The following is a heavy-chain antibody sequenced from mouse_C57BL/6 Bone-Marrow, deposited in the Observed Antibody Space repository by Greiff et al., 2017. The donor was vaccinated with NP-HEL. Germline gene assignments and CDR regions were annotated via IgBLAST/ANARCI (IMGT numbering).Heavy chain of an antibody. CDR3: GRLGFAY. J-gene: IGHJ3*01. V-gene: IGHV1-7*01. Sequence: VQLQQSGAELAKPGASVKLSCKASGYTFTSYWMHWVKQRPGQGLEWIGYINPSSGYTKYHQKFKDKATLTAEKSCSTADMQLSSLTYEDSAVYYCGRLGFAYWGQGTLVTVSA. CDR1: GYTFTSYW. CDR2: INPSSGYT.